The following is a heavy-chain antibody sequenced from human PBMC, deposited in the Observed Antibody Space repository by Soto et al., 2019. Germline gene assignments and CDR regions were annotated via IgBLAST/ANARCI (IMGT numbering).Heavy chain of an antibody. CDR3: ARTPYDSSGYYFDY. Sequence: SETLSLTCTVSGGSISSYYWSWIRQPPGKGLEWIGYIYYSGSTNYNPSLKSRVTISVGTSKNQFSLKLSSVTAADTAVYYCARTPYDSSGYYFDYRGQGTLVTVSS. CDR1: GGSISSYY. D-gene: IGHD3-22*01. J-gene: IGHJ4*02. CDR2: IYYSGST. V-gene: IGHV4-59*01.